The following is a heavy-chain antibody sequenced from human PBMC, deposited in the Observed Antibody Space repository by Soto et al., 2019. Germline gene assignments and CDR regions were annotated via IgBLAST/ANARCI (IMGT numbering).Heavy chain of an antibody. Sequence: QVQLVESGGGVVQPGRSLRLSCAASGFTFSSYAMHWVRQAPGKGLEWVAVIPYDGSNKYYADSVKGRVTIPRANSKNTLYLQMNSLRAEDTAVYYCARDGRTYSSGWLWGQGTLVTVSS. CDR1: GFTFSSYA. CDR2: IPYDGSNK. CDR3: ARDGRTYSSGWL. J-gene: IGHJ4*02. D-gene: IGHD6-19*01. V-gene: IGHV3-30-3*01.